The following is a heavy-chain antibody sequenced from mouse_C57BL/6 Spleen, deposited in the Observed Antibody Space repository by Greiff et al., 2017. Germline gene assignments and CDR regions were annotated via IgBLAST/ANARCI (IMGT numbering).Heavy chain of an antibody. CDR3: ARRSYGSSYYFDY. J-gene: IGHJ2*01. CDR1: GYTFTSYW. V-gene: IGHV1-74*01. Sequence: QVQLQQPGAELVKPGASVKVSCKASGYTFTSYWMHWVKQRPGQGLEWIGRIHPSDSYTNYNQKFKGKATLTVDTSSSTAYMQLSSLTSEDSAVYYCARRSYGSSYYFDYWGQGTTLTVSS. CDR2: IHPSDSYT. D-gene: IGHD1-1*01.